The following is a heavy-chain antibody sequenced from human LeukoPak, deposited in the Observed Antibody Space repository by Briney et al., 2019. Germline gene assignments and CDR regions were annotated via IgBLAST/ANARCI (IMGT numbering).Heavy chain of an antibody. CDR2: IIPSSGST. Sequence: ASVKVSCKASGYIFTSYYMHWMRQAPGQGREWMGIIIPSSGSTSSAQKFQGRVTMTRDTSTSTVSMELSRMRSEDTAIYYCARKDRFEAFDIWGQGTMLIVSS. J-gene: IGHJ3*02. CDR1: GYIFTSYY. CDR3: ARKDRFEAFDI. V-gene: IGHV1-46*01.